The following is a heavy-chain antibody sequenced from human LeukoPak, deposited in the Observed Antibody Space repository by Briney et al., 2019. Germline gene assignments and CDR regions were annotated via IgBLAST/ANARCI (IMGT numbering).Heavy chain of an antibody. CDR1: GFTFRSYW. J-gene: IGHJ1*01. V-gene: IGHV3-74*01. Sequence: GSLRLSCAASGFTFRSYWMHWVRQAPGKGLVWVSRIKGDGNTNYADSVKGRFTISRDNAKNTVSLQMNSLRAEDTGVYYCARAPSEIGGYYPEYFRHWGHGTLVTVSS. D-gene: IGHD3-22*01. CDR3: ARAPSEIGGYYPEYFRH. CDR2: IKGDGNT.